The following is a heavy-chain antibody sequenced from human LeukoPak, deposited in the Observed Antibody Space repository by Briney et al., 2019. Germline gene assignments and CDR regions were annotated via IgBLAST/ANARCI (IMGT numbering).Heavy chain of an antibody. CDR2: ISAYNGNT. CDR1: GYTFTSYG. Sequence: GASVKVSCKASGYTFTSYGISWVRQAPGQGLEWMGWISAYNGNTNYAQKLQGRVTMTTDTSTSTAYMELRSLRSDDTAVYYCARYSGSYLTKYNWFDPWGQGTLVTVSS. CDR3: ARYSGSYLTKYNWFDP. V-gene: IGHV1-18*01. D-gene: IGHD1-26*01. J-gene: IGHJ5*02.